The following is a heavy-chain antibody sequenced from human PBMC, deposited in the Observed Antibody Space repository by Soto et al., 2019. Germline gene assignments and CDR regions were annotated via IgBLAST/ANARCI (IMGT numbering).Heavy chain of an antibody. CDR1: GGSFSGYY. J-gene: IGHJ6*02. CDR3: ARVEVVPAAILDYYYGMDV. CDR2: INHSGST. D-gene: IGHD2-2*01. V-gene: IGHV4-34*01. Sequence: PSETLSLTCAVYGGSFSGYYWSWIRQPPGKGLGWIGEINHSGSTNYNPSLKSRVTISVDKSKNQFSLKLSSVTAADTAVYYCARVEVVPAAILDYYYGMDVWGQGTTVTVSS.